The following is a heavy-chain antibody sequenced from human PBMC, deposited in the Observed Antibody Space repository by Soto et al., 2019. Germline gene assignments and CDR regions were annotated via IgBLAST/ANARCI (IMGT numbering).Heavy chain of an antibody. V-gene: IGHV4-61*01. CDR3: ARDRFYIRRGHFGV. D-gene: IGHD3-3*01. J-gene: IGHJ4*02. CDR2: IYYSGST. CDR1: GGSVSSGSYY. Sequence: PSQTLSLTCTVCGGSVSSGSYYWSWIRQPPGKGLEWIGYIYYSGSTNYRTSLKTRVTISVDTSKNQFSRKLSSVTPADTAVYYCARDRFYIRRGHFGVWGQGALVTVCS.